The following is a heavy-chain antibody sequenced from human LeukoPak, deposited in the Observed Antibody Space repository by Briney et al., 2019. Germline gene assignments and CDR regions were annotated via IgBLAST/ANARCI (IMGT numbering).Heavy chain of an antibody. D-gene: IGHD3-22*01. J-gene: IGHJ3*02. CDR1: GGSISSDY. V-gene: IGHV4-59*01. Sequence: SETLSLTCNVSGGSISSDYWTWIRQHPGKGVEWSGHIYYSGSANYTSSVKSRVTISVDTSKNQFSLKLNSVAAADTAVYYCARRRDYYDSRGYYAFDIWGHGTMVTVSS. CDR3: ARRRDYYDSRGYYAFDI. CDR2: IYYSGSA.